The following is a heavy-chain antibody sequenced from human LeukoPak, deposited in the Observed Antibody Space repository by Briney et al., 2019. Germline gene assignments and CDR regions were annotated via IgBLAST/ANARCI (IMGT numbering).Heavy chain of an antibody. Sequence: PSETLSLTCAVYGGSFSGYYWSWIRQPPGKGLGWIGEINHSGSTNYNPSLKSRVTIPVDTSKNQFSLKLSSVTAADTAVYYCARDVLTGYQPFDYWGQGTLVTVSS. CDR2: INHSGST. J-gene: IGHJ4*02. CDR1: GGSFSGYY. CDR3: ARDVLTGYQPFDY. D-gene: IGHD3-9*01. V-gene: IGHV4-34*01.